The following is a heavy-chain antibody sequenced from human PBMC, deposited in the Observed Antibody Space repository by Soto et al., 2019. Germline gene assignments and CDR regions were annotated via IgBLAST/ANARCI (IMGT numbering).Heavy chain of an antibody. CDR1: GYTLTHYY. Sequence: HVQLVQSGAEVKKPGASVKVSFKASGYTLTHYYMHWVRQAPGQGPEWVGVINPSTLVTSYAQKFKGRVTMTRDTSTSTVYMELNSLISEDTAVYYCARNGQTYDYYFFDNWGQGTLVTVSS. J-gene: IGHJ4*02. CDR3: ARNGQTYDYYFFDN. V-gene: IGHV1-46*01. CDR2: INPSTLVT. D-gene: IGHD5-12*01.